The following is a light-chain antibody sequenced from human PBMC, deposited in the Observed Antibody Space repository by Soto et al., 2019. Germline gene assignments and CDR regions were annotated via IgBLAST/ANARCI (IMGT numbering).Light chain of an antibody. CDR1: QSVSGY. V-gene: IGKV3-11*01. J-gene: IGKJ5*01. CDR2: DAS. Sequence: SVLTPYPVTLSLSPGEIATLLCMASQSVSGYLAWYQQKPGQAPRLLIYDASNRATGIPARFSGSGSGTEFTLIISSLQSEDSAVYYCQKYDNWPITFGKGKRRAIK. CDR3: QKYDNWPIT.